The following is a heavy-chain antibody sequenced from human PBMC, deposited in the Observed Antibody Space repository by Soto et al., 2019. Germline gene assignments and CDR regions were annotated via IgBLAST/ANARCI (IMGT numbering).Heavy chain of an antibody. CDR1: GYSFTSYW. CDR3: ARYGYSSGWYPPLSYYYGMDV. J-gene: IGHJ6*02. Sequence: GESLKISCKGSGYSFTSYWIGWVRQMPGKGLEWMGIIYPGDSDTRYSPSFQGQVTISADKSISTAYLQWSSLKASDTAMYYCARYGYSSGWYPPLSYYYGMDVWGQGTTVTVSS. D-gene: IGHD6-13*01. CDR2: IYPGDSDT. V-gene: IGHV5-51*01.